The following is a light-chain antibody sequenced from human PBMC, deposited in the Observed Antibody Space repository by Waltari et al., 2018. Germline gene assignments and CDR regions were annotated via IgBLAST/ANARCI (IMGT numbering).Light chain of an antibody. CDR3: QQYGSSVLYT. CDR2: GAS. V-gene: IGKV3-20*01. Sequence: VLTQSPGTLSLSPGERATVSCRSSLRLTKRYLAWYQQKPGQAPRLLIYGASSRAAGIPDRFSGSGSGTDFTLTISRLEPDDSAVYYCQQYGSSVLYTFGQGTKLEIK. J-gene: IGKJ2*01. CDR1: LRLTKRY.